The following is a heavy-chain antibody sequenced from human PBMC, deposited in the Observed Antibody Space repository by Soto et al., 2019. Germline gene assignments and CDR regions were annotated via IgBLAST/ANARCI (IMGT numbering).Heavy chain of an antibody. J-gene: IGHJ6*03. CDR3: ARRYAGDFWSGSPKNHYYYMDV. Sequence: SETLSLTCTVSGGSISSGGYYWSWIRQHPGKGLEWIGYIYYSGSTYYNPSLKSRVTISVDTSKNQFSLKLSSVTAVDTAVYYCARRYAGDFWSGSPKNHYYYMDVWGKGTTVTVSS. CDR2: IYYSGST. D-gene: IGHD3-3*01. CDR1: GGSISSGGYY. V-gene: IGHV4-31*03.